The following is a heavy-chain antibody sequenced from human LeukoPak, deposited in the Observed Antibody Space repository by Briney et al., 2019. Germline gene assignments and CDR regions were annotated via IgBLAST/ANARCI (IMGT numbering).Heavy chain of an antibody. V-gene: IGHV5-51*01. J-gene: IGHJ6*03. CDR2: IYPGDSET. D-gene: IGHD1-26*01. CDR1: GYSFISYW. CDR3: ARHLHPATYSYYYMDV. Sequence: GESLKISCQASGYSFISYWIGWVRQMPGKGLEWMGIIYPGDSETRYNPPFQGQVTISADRSISTAYLQWSSVRASDTAMYYCARHLHPATYSYYYMDVWGKGTTVTVSS.